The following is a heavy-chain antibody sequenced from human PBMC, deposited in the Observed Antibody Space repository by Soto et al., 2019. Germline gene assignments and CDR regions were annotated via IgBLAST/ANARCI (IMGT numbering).Heavy chain of an antibody. Sequence: QVQLVQSGAEVKKPGASVKLSCEASGYTFTAFPIHWVRQAPGRSPEWMGWINPNSGGTNYAQKFQGRVTMTRDTSISTAYMELSRLRSDDTAVYYCARTIAVAGRKYYFDYWGQGTLVTVSS. J-gene: IGHJ4*02. CDR1: GYTFTAFP. D-gene: IGHD6-19*01. CDR2: INPNSGGT. V-gene: IGHV1-2*02. CDR3: ARTIAVAGRKYYFDY.